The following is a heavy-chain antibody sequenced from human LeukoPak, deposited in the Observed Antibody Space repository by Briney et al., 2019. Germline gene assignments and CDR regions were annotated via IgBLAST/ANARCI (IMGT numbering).Heavy chain of an antibody. CDR3: ARDGLSLYYFDY. Sequence: ASVKVSCKASGYTFASYAMHWVRQAPGQRLEWMGWINASNGNTKYSQKFQGRVTITRDTSASTAYMELSSLRSEDTAVYYCARDGLSLYYFDYWGQGTLVTVSS. J-gene: IGHJ4*02. CDR1: GYTFASYA. D-gene: IGHD3-16*02. V-gene: IGHV1-3*01. CDR2: INASNGNT.